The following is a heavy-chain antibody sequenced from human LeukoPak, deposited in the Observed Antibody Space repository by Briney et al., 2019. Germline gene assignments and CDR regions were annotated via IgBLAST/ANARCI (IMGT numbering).Heavy chain of an antibody. J-gene: IGHJ5*02. D-gene: IGHD2-2*01. V-gene: IGHV4-59*01. CDR3: AGVVEVPDATGLWFDP. Sequence: PSETLSLTCTVSGGSIRSYYWSWIRQPPGKGLEWIGYIYYSGSTNYNPSLKSRVTISEDTSKNQFSLKLSSVTAADTAVYYCAGVVEVPDATGLWFDPWGQGTLVTASS. CDR1: GGSIRSYY. CDR2: IYYSGST.